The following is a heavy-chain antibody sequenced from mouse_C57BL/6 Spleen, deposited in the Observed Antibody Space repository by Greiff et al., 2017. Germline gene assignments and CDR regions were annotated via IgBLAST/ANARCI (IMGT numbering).Heavy chain of an antibody. D-gene: IGHD3-2*02. CDR2: IYPGDGDT. Sequence: QVHVKQSGAELVKPGASVKISCKASGYAFSSYWMNWVKQRPGKGLEWIGQIYPGDGDTNYNGKFKGKATLTADKSSSTAYMQLSSLTSEDSAVYFCAREAAQATGAMDYWGQGTSVTVSS. V-gene: IGHV1-80*01. CDR3: AREAAQATGAMDY. CDR1: GYAFSSYW. J-gene: IGHJ4*01.